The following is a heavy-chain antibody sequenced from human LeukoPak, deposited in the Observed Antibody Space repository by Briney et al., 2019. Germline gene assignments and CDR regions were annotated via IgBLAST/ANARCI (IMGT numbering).Heavy chain of an antibody. Sequence: TGGSLRLSCAASGFTFSSYGMSWVRQAPGKGLEWVSAISGSGGSTYYADSVKGRFTISRDNSKNTLHLQMNSLRAEDTAVYYCAKYHYYGSGSYDYWGQGTLVTVSS. J-gene: IGHJ4*02. V-gene: IGHV3-23*01. CDR2: ISGSGGST. CDR1: GFTFSSYG. CDR3: AKYHYYGSGSYDY. D-gene: IGHD3-10*01.